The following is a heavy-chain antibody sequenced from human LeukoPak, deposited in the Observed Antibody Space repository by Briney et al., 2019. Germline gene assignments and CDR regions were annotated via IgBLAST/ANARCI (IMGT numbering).Heavy chain of an antibody. CDR3: WRHSTPGTTLNSFDT. V-gene: IGHV4-59*07. J-gene: IGHJ5*02. CDR1: GGSISSYY. D-gene: IGHD1-1*01. CDR2: IYYSGST. Sequence: PSDTLSLTCTVSGGSISSYYWSGIRQPPGKGLEGIGYIYYSGSTNHNPSLKSRVPISVDTSKSQFALRLSSVAAADPACDFLWRHSTPGTTLNSFDTWGQGTMVTVSS.